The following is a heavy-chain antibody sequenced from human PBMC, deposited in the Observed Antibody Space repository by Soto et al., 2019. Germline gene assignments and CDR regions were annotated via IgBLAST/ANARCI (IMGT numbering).Heavy chain of an antibody. Sequence: EVDLVESGGGLAQPGRSLRLSCVASGFTFDDHGMHWVRQIPGRGLEWVSGISWNSGSIGYAESVKGRFTIFRDNAKNSLYLEMNSLRQEDTALYYCVGDTSSGWHLKDHWGQGVQVSVSS. D-gene: IGHD3-9*01. V-gene: IGHV3-9*01. CDR1: GFTFDDHG. J-gene: IGHJ4*02. CDR3: VGDTSSGWHLKDH. CDR2: ISWNSGSI.